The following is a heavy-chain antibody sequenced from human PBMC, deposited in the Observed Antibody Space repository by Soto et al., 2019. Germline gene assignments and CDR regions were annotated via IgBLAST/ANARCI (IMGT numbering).Heavy chain of an antibody. CDR1: GYDFNTNW. V-gene: IGHV5-51*01. J-gene: IGHJ4*02. CDR2: MYPGDSDA. Sequence: GESLKISCRGSGYDFNTNWFGWVRQLPGRGLEWVGIMYPGDSDARYNPSLQGHVTLSVDVTVSTAFLQWRSLETSAPGMYFCARLPRGCNKTSCYYADHWGQRTQVTVSS. D-gene: IGHD3-3*01. CDR3: ARLPRGCNKTSCYYADH.